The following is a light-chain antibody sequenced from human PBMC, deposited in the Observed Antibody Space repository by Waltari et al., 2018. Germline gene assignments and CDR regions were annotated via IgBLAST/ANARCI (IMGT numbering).Light chain of an antibody. CDR3: QQYYSYQWT. V-gene: IGKV1-8*01. CDR1: QGISSY. J-gene: IGKJ1*01. Sequence: TCRASQGISSYLAWYQQKPGKAPKLLIYAASTLQSGVPSMFSGSGSGTDFTLTISCLQSEDFATYYCQQYYSYQWTFGQGTKVEIK. CDR2: AAS.